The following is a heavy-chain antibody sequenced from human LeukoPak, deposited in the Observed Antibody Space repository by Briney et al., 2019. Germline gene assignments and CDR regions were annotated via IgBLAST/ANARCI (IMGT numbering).Heavy chain of an antibody. D-gene: IGHD6-6*01. CDR3: AREGTARYYHGMDV. CDR1: GGSMSSYY. CDR2: IYYSGST. Sequence: SEILSLTCTVSGGSMSSYYWSWIRQPPGKGLEWIGYIYYSGSTNYNPSLKSRVTISVDTSKNQFSLKVSSVTAADTAVYYRAREGTARYYHGMDVWGQGITVTVSS. V-gene: IGHV4-59*01. J-gene: IGHJ6*02.